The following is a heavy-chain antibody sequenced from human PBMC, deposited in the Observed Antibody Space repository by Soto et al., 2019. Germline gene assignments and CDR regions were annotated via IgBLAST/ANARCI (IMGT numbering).Heavy chain of an antibody. D-gene: IGHD6-19*01. CDR3: AKGRASSGWYYFDY. J-gene: IGHJ4*02. CDR2: ISYDGSNK. V-gene: IGHV3-30*18. Sequence: AGGSLRLSCAASGFTFSSYGMHWVRQAPGKGLEWVAVISYDGSNKYYADSVKGRFTISRDNSKNTLYLQMNSLRAEDTAVYYCAKGRASSGWYYFDYWGQGTLVTVSS. CDR1: GFTFSSYG.